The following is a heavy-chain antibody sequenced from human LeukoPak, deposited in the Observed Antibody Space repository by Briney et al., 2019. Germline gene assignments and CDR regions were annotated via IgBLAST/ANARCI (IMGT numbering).Heavy chain of an antibody. Sequence: GASVKVSCKASGYTFTGYYMHWVQQAPGQGLEWMGWINPNSGGTNYAQKFQGRVTMTRDTSISTAYMELSRLRSDDTAVYYCARSGCSSTSCYRPYYYYYYMDVWGKGTTVTVSS. CDR2: INPNSGGT. V-gene: IGHV1-2*02. J-gene: IGHJ6*03. CDR3: ARSGCSSTSCYRPYYYYYYMDV. D-gene: IGHD2-2*01. CDR1: GYTFTGYY.